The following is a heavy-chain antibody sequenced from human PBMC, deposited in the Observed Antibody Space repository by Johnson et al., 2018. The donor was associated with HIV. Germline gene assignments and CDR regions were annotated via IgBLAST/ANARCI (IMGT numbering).Heavy chain of an antibody. CDR2: IGTAGDT. Sequence: EVQLVESGGGVVQPGRSLRLSCAASGFTFSCYDVHWVRQATGKGLEWVSAIGTAGDTYYPGSVKGRFTISRDNTKNSLHLQMNSLRGEDTALYYCARGFVRISMILVADAFDLWGQGTMVTVSS. D-gene: IGHD3-22*01. CDR3: ARGFVRISMILVADAFDL. J-gene: IGHJ3*01. CDR1: GFTFSCYD. V-gene: IGHV3-13*01.